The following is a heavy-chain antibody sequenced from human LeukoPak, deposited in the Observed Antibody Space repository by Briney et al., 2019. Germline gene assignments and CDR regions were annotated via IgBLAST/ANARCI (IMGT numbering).Heavy chain of an antibody. D-gene: IGHD1-26*01. Sequence: SETLSLTCTVPGGSISSYYWSWIRKPAGEGLEWIGRVYSSGSTNYNPSLKSQVTMSVDTPKNQFSLKLTSVTAADTGVYYCARMYSGTYGGIDYWGQGTLVTVSS. CDR1: GGSISSYY. J-gene: IGHJ4*02. CDR3: ARMYSGTYGGIDY. V-gene: IGHV4-4*07. CDR2: VYSSGST.